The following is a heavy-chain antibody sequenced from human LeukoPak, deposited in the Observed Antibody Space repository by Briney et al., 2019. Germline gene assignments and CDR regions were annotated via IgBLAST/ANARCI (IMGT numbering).Heavy chain of an antibody. D-gene: IGHD6-13*01. J-gene: IGHJ4*02. CDR2: ISGGGST. Sequence: GGSLRLSCVASGFTFSNYVMNWVRQAPGKGLECVSSISGGGSTYYADSVKGRFTISRDNSKNTLYLQMNSLRAEDTAVYYCAKGSPRSSLFDYWGQGTLVTVSS. CDR1: GFTFSNYV. CDR3: AKGSPRSSLFDY. V-gene: IGHV3-23*01.